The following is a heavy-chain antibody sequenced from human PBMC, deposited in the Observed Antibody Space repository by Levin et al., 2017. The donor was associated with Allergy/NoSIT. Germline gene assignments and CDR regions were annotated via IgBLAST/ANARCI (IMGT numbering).Heavy chain of an antibody. CDR3: ARAGRTYYYDSSGYSFLSRQFDY. D-gene: IGHD3-22*01. Sequence: SETLSLTCTVSGGSISSGDYYWSWIRQPPGKGLEWIGYIYYSGNTYYNPSLKSRVTISLDTSKNQFSLKLSSVTAADTAMYFCARAGRTYYYDSSGYSFLSRQFDYWGQGTLVTVSS. V-gene: IGHV4-30-4*01. CDR1: GGSISSGDYY. CDR2: IYYSGNT. J-gene: IGHJ4*02.